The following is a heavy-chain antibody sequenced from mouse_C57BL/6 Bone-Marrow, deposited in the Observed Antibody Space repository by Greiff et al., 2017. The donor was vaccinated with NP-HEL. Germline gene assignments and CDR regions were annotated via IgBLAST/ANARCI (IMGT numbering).Heavy chain of an antibody. V-gene: IGHV1-69*01. J-gene: IGHJ1*03. CDR2: IDPSDSYT. Sequence: QVQLQQPGAELVMPGASVKLSCKASGYTFTSYWMHWVKQRPGQGLEWIGEIDPSDSYTNYTQKFKGKSTLTVDKSSSTAYMQLSSLTSEDSAVYYCARGELTGTDWYFDVWGTGTTVTVSS. CDR3: ARGELTGTDWYFDV. D-gene: IGHD4-1*01. CDR1: GYTFTSYW.